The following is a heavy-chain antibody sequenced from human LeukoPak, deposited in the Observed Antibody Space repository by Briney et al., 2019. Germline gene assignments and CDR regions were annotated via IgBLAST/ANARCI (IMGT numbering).Heavy chain of an antibody. Sequence: GGSLRLSCAASGFTFSSYRMSWVRQAPGKGLEWVANIKQDGSEKYYVDSVKGRFTISRDNAKNSLYLQMNSLRAEDTAVYYCARRTIIRGYDFWSGYLAFDYWGQGTLVTVSS. V-gene: IGHV3-7*03. D-gene: IGHD3-3*01. J-gene: IGHJ4*02. CDR3: ARRTIIRGYDFWSGYLAFDY. CDR2: IKQDGSEK. CDR1: GFTFSSYR.